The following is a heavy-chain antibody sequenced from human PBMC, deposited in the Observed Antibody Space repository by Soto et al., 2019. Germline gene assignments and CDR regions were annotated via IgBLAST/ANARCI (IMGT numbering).Heavy chain of an antibody. Sequence: QVQLQESGPGLVKPSQTLSLTCTVSGDSLNIGGYYWTWIRQRPGKGLEWLGYIYYTGKTYYNPSLKSRLGMSVHTSNHPFSLNLSSVTVADTAVYYCARDSHINLNYLDPWGEGTLVTVSS. J-gene: IGHJ5*02. CDR1: GDSLNIGGYY. CDR3: ARDSHINLNYLDP. V-gene: IGHV4-31*03. CDR2: IYYTGKT. D-gene: IGHD1-7*01.